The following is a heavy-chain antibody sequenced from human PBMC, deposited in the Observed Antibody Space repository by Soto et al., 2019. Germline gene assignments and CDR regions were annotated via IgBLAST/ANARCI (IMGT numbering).Heavy chain of an antibody. J-gene: IGHJ6*02. CDR2: IKQDGSEK. V-gene: IGHV3-7*03. CDR1: GFTFSSYW. Sequence: GGSLRLSCAASGFTFSSYWMSWVRQAPGKGLEWVANIKQDGSEKYYVDSVKGRFTISRDNAKNSLYLQMNSLKTEDTAVYYCGRVGNWNYVGNNYYYGMDVWGQGTTVTVSS. CDR3: GRVGNWNYVGNNYYYGMDV. D-gene: IGHD1-7*01.